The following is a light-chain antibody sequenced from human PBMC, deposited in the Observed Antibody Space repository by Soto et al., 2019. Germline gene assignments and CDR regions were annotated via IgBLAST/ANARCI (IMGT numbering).Light chain of an antibody. CDR2: GAS. Sequence: EIVLTQSPGTLSLSPGERATLSCRASQSVSSNYLAWYQQKPGQAPRLLIYGASSRPTGIPDRFSGSGSGTDFTLTISRLEPEDFAVYYFQQYDSSPRTFGQGTKVEIK. CDR1: QSVSSNY. V-gene: IGKV3-20*01. J-gene: IGKJ1*01. CDR3: QQYDSSPRT.